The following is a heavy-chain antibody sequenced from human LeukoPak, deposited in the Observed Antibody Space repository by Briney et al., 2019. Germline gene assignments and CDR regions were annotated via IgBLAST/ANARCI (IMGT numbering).Heavy chain of an antibody. D-gene: IGHD4-17*01. J-gene: IGHJ4*02. CDR2: IYYSGST. CDR1: GGSISSSSYY. V-gene: IGHV4-39*01. CDR3: ARPNYGDYEDY. Sequence: PSETLSLTCTVSGGSISSSSYYWGWIRQPPGKGLEWIGSIYYSGSTYYNPSLKSRVTISVDTSKNQFSLKLSSVAAADTAVYYCARPNYGDYEDYWGQGTLVTVSS.